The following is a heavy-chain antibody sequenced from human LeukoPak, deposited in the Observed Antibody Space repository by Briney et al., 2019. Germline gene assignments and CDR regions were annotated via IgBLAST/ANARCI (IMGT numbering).Heavy chain of an antibody. CDR1: GFTFSNYA. J-gene: IGHJ4*02. Sequence: PGGSLRLSCAASGFTFSNYAMSWVRQAPGKGLEWVSSISGRGGGTYYPDSVKGRFTNSRDNSQNTLYLQMNSLRAEDTAIYYCAKDPASYYFDYWGQGTLVTVSS. CDR2: ISGRGGGT. CDR3: AKDPASYYFDY. V-gene: IGHV3-23*01.